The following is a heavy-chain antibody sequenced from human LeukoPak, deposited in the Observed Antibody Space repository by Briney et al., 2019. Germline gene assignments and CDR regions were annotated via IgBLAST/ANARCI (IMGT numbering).Heavy chain of an antibody. Sequence: ASVKVSCKASGGTLSSYAISWVRQAPGQGLEWMGGIIPILGTANYAQKFQGRVTITTDESTSTAYMELSSLRSEDTAVYYCARVPDCSGGSCYSYFDYWGQGTLVTVSS. CDR1: GGTLSSYA. D-gene: IGHD2-15*01. V-gene: IGHV1-69*05. J-gene: IGHJ4*02. CDR3: ARVPDCSGGSCYSYFDY. CDR2: IIPILGTA.